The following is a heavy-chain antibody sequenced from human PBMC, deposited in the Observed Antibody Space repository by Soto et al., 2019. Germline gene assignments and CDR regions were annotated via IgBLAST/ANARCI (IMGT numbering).Heavy chain of an antibody. D-gene: IGHD6-13*01. CDR1: GFTFSSYG. V-gene: IGHV3-33*08. Sequence: GGSLRLSCAASGFTFSSYGMHWVRQAPGKGLEWVAVIWYDGSNKYYADSVKGRFTISRDNSKNTLYLQMNSLRAEDTAVYYCARDGEYSSSWYYYYMDVWGKGTTVTVSS. CDR2: IWYDGSNK. J-gene: IGHJ6*03. CDR3: ARDGEYSSSWYYYYMDV.